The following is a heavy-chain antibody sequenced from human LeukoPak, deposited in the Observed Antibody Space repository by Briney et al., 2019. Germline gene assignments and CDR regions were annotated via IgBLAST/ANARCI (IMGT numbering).Heavy chain of an antibody. V-gene: IGHV3-30*02. CDR2: IRYDGSNK. J-gene: IGHJ6*03. CDR3: AKVGTRVARPDYYYYMDV. D-gene: IGHD2-8*02. Sequence: PGGSLRLSCAASGFTFSSYGMHWVHQAPGKGLEGVAFIRYDGSNKYYADSVKGRFTISRDNSKNTLYLQMKSLRAEDTAVYYCAKVGTRVARPDYYYYMDVWGKGTTVTVSS. CDR1: GFTFSSYG.